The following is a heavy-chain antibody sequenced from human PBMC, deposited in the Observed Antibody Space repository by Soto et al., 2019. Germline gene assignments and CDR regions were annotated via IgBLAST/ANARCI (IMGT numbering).Heavy chain of an antibody. V-gene: IGHV1-18*01. CDR2: ISAYNGNT. CDR1: GYTFTSYG. J-gene: IGHJ4*02. Sequence: QVQLVQSGAEVKKPGASVKVSCKASGYTFTSYGISWVRQAPGQGLEWMGWISAYNGNTNYAQKLQGRVTMTTDTSTSKPDMALRTRSADDTAVFSCAADPPPPRAWAKGTLFTFSS. CDR3: AADPPPPRA.